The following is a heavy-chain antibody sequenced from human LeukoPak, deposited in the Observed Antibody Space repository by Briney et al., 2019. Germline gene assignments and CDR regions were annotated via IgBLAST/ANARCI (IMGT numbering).Heavy chain of an antibody. Sequence: KPSETLSLTCSVSGGSHCSSSYYWGWIRQPPGKGLEWNGSIYYNGSTYYNPSLKSHVTRSVEASMNQFSVKLSSGAPADTAVYYCARQGYSSGWFRYYFDYWGQGTLVTVSS. J-gene: IGHJ4*02. CDR3: ARQGYSSGWFRYYFDY. V-gene: IGHV4-39*01. D-gene: IGHD6-19*01. CDR1: GGSHCSSSYY. CDR2: IYYNGST.